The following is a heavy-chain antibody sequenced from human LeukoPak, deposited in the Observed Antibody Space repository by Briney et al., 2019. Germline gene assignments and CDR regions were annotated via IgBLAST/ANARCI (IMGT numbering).Heavy chain of an antibody. CDR3: AIVMVFGVVITPPFDY. J-gene: IGHJ4*02. CDR1: GGSISSSSYY. CDR2: IYYSGST. D-gene: IGHD3-3*01. V-gene: IGHV4-39*01. Sequence: SETLSLTCTVSGGSISSSSYYWGWIRQPPGKGLEWIGSIYYSGSTYYNRSLKRRVTLSVEKCKNQFSLKLSSLNAADTAVYYCAIVMVFGVVITPPFDYWGQGTLVTVSS.